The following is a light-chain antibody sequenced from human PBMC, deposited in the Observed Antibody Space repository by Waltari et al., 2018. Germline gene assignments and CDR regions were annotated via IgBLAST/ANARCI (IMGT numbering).Light chain of an antibody. CDR3: QQHNDWPPWT. V-gene: IGKV3-15*01. J-gene: IGKJ1*01. Sequence: EIIMTQSPATLSLSPGERATLSCRASQNVNSNLAWYQQKPGQAPRLLIYGASIRATGIPARFSGSGSGTQFTLTIISLQSEDSAVYFCQQHNDWPPWTFGQGTKVELK. CDR2: GAS. CDR1: QNVNSN.